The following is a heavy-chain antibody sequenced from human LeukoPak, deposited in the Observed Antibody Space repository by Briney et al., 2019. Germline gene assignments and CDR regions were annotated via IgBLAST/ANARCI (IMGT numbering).Heavy chain of an antibody. CDR1: GGSFSGYY. V-gene: IGHV4-34*01. Sequence: PSETLSLTCAVYGGSFSGYYWSWIRPPPGRGLEWIGEINHSGSTNYNPSLKSRVTISVDTSKNQFSLKLSSVTAADTAVYYCARGSRWTAFDIWGQGTMVTVSS. J-gene: IGHJ3*02. D-gene: IGHD6-13*01. CDR2: INHSGST. CDR3: ARGSRWTAFDI.